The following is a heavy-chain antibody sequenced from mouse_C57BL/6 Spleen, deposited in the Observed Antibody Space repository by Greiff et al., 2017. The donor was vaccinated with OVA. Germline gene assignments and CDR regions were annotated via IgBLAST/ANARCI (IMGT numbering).Heavy chain of an antibody. D-gene: IGHD1-1*01. Sequence: VQLQQSGAELVKPGASVKLSCKASGYTFTEYTIHWVKQRSGQGLEWIGWFYPGSGSIKYNEKFKDKAPLTADKSSSTVYMELSRLTSEDSAVYFCARHEVYGQPAWFAYWGQGTLVTVSA. CDR1: GYTFTEYT. V-gene: IGHV1-62-2*01. CDR3: ARHEVYGQPAWFAY. J-gene: IGHJ3*01. CDR2: FYPGSGSI.